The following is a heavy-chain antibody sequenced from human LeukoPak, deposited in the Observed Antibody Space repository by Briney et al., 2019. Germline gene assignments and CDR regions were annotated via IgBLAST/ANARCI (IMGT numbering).Heavy chain of an antibody. CDR1: GYTFTSYG. V-gene: IGHV1-18*01. Sequence: GASVKVSCKASGYTFTSYGISWVRQAPGQGLEWMGWISAYNGNTNYAQKLQGRVTMTTDTSTSTAYMELRSLRSDDTAVYYCARYSGYYEYYYYYYMDVWGKGTTVTVSS. D-gene: IGHD3-22*01. CDR3: ARYSGYYEYYYYYYMDV. J-gene: IGHJ6*03. CDR2: ISAYNGNT.